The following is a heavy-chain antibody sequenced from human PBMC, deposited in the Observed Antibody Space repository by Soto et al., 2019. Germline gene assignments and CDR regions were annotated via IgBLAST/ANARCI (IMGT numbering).Heavy chain of an antibody. CDR2: VSSDGGLK. CDR3: AKEYDSSGYGAFFDY. J-gene: IGHJ4*02. D-gene: IGHD3-22*01. V-gene: IGHV3-30*18. Sequence: QVQLVESGGGVVQPGRSLRLSCEASGFTFSSFGMHWVRQAPGKGLEWVAVVSSDGGLKYYADSVKGRFTISRDNSKNTLYLQMNSLGAEDTAIYYCAKEYDSSGYGAFFDYWGQGNLVTVSS. CDR1: GFTFSSFG.